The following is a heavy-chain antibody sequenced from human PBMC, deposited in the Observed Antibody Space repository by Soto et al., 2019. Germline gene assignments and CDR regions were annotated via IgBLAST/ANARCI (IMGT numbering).Heavy chain of an antibody. Sequence: WETLSLICAVYEGSLGGYYWSWIRQPPGKGLEWIGEINHSGSTNYNPSLKSRVNISVDTSKNQFSLPLSSGTAADTAVNYCASILGQIWLPSSSSDPWCQGPLLTRS. V-gene: IGHV4-34*01. CDR1: EGSLGGYY. D-gene: IGHD5-18*01. J-gene: IGHJ5*02. CDR3: ASILGQIWLPSSSSDP. CDR2: INHSGST.